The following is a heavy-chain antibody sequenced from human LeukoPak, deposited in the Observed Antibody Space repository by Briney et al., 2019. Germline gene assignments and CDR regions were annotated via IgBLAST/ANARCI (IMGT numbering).Heavy chain of an antibody. CDR3: ARVSYGDTRDDYYYYMDV. CDR2: IYYSGST. J-gene: IGHJ6*03. V-gene: IGHV4-39*07. CDR1: GGSISSSSYY. Sequence: KPSETLSLTCTVSGGSISSSSYYWGWIRQPPGKGLEWIGSIYYSGSTYYNPSLKSRVTISVDTSKNQFSLKLSSVTAADTAVYYCARVSYGDTRDDYYYYMDVWGKGTTVTVSS. D-gene: IGHD4-17*01.